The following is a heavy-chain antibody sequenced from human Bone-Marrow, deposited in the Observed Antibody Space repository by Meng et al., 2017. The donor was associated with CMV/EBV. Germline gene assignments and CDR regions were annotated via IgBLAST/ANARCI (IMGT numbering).Heavy chain of an antibody. J-gene: IGHJ5*02. D-gene: IGHD2-15*01. CDR3: ATYCSGSSCDWFDP. CDR2: IYPGDSDT. V-gene: IGHV5-51*01. Sequence: GESLKISCKGSGSSFTSYWIGWVRQMPGKGLEWMGIIYPGDSDTRYSPSFQGQVTISADKSISNAYLQWSSLKAADTAMYYCATYCSGSSCDWFDPWGQGTLVTVSS. CDR1: GSSFTSYW.